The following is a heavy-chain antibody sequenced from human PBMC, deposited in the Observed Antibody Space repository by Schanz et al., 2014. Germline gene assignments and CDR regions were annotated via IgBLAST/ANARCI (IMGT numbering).Heavy chain of an antibody. CDR1: GYTFTSYA. V-gene: IGHV1-2*02. J-gene: IGHJ4*02. Sequence: QVQLVQSGSELKKPGASVKVSCKASGYTFTSYAMNWVRQAPGQGLEWVGWINPDSGDTNYVQNFQGRVTMTRDTSITTAYMDLSRLTSDVTAVYYCARDPYGKNSGDFDYWGQGTLVTVSS. CDR3: ARDPYGKNSGDFDY. CDR2: INPDSGDT. D-gene: IGHD4-17*01.